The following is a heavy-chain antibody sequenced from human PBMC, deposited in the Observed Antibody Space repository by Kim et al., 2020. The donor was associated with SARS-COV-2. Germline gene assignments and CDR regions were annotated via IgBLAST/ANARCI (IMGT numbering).Heavy chain of an antibody. CDR3: ARARLGSGSYYNCFDY. J-gene: IGHJ4*02. V-gene: IGHV1-69*01. Sequence: KFQGRVTITADESTSTAYMELSSLRSEDTAVYYCARARLGSGSYYNCFDYWGQGTLVTVSS. D-gene: IGHD3-10*02.